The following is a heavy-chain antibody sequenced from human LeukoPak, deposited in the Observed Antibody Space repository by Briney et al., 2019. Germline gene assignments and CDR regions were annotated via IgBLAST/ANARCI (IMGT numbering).Heavy chain of an antibody. Sequence: SQTLSLTCAISGDIVSSNSAAWNWIRQSPSRGLEWLGRTYYRSKWYNDYAVSVKSRITINPATSKNQFSLQLNSVTPEDTAVYYCARVTDLYGDYAPFGYWGQGTLVTVSS. J-gene: IGHJ4*02. CDR2: TYYRSKWYN. CDR3: ARVTDLYGDYAPFGY. D-gene: IGHD4-17*01. CDR1: GDIVSSNSAA. V-gene: IGHV6-1*01.